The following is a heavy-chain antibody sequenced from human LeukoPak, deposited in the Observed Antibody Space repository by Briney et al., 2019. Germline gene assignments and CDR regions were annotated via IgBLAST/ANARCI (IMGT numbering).Heavy chain of an antibody. J-gene: IGHJ3*02. CDR3: ARVSHRELLWFRELDAFDI. D-gene: IGHD3-10*01. CDR1: GGSISSGGYY. CDR2: IYYSGST. Sequence: SQTLSLTCTVSGGSISSGGYYWSWIRQHPGKGLEWIGYIYYSGSTYYNPSLKSRVTISVDTSKNQFSLKLSSVTAADTAVYYCARVSHRELLWFRELDAFDIWGQGTMVTVSS. V-gene: IGHV4-31*03.